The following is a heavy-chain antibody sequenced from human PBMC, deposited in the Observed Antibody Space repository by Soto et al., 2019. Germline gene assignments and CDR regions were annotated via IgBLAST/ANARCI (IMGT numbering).Heavy chain of an antibody. CDR3: ARAPGYYYYGMDV. J-gene: IGHJ6*02. Sequence: EVQLVEAGGGLVQPGGSLRLSCAASGFTFSSYEMNWVRQAPGKGLAWVSYISSSGSTIYYADSVKGRFTISRDNAKNSLYLQMNSLRAEDTAVYYCARAPGYYYYGMDVWGQGTTVTVSS. V-gene: IGHV3-48*03. CDR2: ISSSGSTI. CDR1: GFTFSSYE.